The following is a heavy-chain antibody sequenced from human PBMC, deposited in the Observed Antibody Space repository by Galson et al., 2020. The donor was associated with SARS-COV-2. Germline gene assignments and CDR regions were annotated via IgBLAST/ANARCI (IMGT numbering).Heavy chain of an antibody. CDR1: GYSVSTTNF. Sequence: SETLSLTCTVSGYSVSTTNFCGWVRPPPGRRQEWSGSVSPSGTTYYNPSLKSRVTISVDTSKNQFSLRLDSVTAADTALYYCARQGVNMVVLVTVPGWYFDLWGRGTLVTVSS. D-gene: IGHD3-22*01. J-gene: IGHJ2*01. V-gene: IGHV4-38-2*02. CDR3: ARQGVNMVVLVTVPGWYFDL. CDR2: VSPSGTT.